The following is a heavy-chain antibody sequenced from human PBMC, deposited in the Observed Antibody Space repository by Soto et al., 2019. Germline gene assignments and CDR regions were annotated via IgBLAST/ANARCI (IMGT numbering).Heavy chain of an antibody. V-gene: IGHV4-38-2*01. D-gene: IGHD1-1*01. CDR1: GYSISSGYY. CDR2: IYHDGST. Sequence: PSETLSLTCAVSGYSISSGYYWGWIRQPPGKGLEWIGSIYHDGSTYFNPSLESRVSISLDASRNQFSLRLTSVTAADTAVYYCASRFTGTTSRFDPWGQGTLVTVPS. CDR3: ASRFTGTTSRFDP. J-gene: IGHJ5*02.